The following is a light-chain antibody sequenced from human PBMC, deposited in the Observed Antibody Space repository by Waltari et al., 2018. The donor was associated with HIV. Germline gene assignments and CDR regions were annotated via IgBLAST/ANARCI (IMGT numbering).Light chain of an antibody. Sequence: DIQVTQSPSSLSASFGDRVIITCRANQTINTYLNWYQHQPGKAPKLLIYAASTLQNGVPPRFTGSGSGTYFTLTISSLQPEDFATYYCQQSYNFPFTFGPGTKLEIK. V-gene: IGKV1-39*01. J-gene: IGKJ2*01. CDR2: AAS. CDR3: QQSYNFPFT. CDR1: QTINTY.